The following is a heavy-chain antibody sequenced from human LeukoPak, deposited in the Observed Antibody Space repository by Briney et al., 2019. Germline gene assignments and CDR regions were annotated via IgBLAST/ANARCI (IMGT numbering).Heavy chain of an antibody. D-gene: IGHD2-2*01. Sequence: PGGSLRLSCAASGFRFDDYGMSWVRHVPGKGLEWVSGTNWDGASTGYADSVKGRFTISRDNAKNFLYLQMNSLRVEDTALYFCGRVYCSTTSCYDYYDYYMDVWGKGTTVTVSS. CDR1: GFRFDDYG. CDR2: TNWDGAST. CDR3: GRVYCSTTSCYDYYDYYMDV. V-gene: IGHV3-20*04. J-gene: IGHJ6*03.